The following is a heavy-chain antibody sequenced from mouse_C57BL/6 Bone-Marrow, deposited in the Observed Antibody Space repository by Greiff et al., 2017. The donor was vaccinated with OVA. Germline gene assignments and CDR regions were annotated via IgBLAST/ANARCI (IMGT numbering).Heavy chain of an antibody. V-gene: IGHV1-59*01. J-gene: IGHJ1*03. CDR3: AVFYLLLYFDV. CDR2: IDPSDSYP. D-gene: IGHD2-1*01. CDR1: GYTFTSYW. Sequence: VQLQQPGAELVRPGTSVKLSCKASGYTFTSYWMHWVKQRPGQGLEWIGVIDPSDSYPNYNQKFKGKATLTVDTSSSTAYMQLSSLTSEDSAVYYCAVFYLLLYFDVWGTGTTVTVSS.